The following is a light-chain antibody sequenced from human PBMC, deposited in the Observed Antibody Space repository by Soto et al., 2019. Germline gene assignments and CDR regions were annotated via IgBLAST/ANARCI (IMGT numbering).Light chain of an antibody. V-gene: IGLV2-23*02. CDR3: CSDAGISTHF. Sequence: QSVLTQPASVSGSPGQSITISCTRTNSDLGSFNFVSWYQQHPGKAPKVIIYEVAKRPSGISDRFSGSKSGNTASLTISGLQVEDEADYYCCSDAGISTHFFGTGTKVTVL. CDR2: EVA. CDR1: NSDLGSFNF. J-gene: IGLJ1*01.